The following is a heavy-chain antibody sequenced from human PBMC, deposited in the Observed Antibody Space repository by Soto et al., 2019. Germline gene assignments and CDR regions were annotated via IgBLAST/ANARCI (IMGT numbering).Heavy chain of an antibody. CDR2: ISTGNGNT. Sequence: ASVKVSCKASGYTFTDYAMHWVRQAPGQRLEWMGWISTGNGNTKYSQKFQDRVTITRDTSATTAYMELSSLRSEDTAVYYCAKGSQMWTPDYRGQGTLVTVSS. J-gene: IGHJ4*02. V-gene: IGHV1-3*04. CDR3: AKGSQMWTPDY. D-gene: IGHD2-21*01. CDR1: GYTFTDYA.